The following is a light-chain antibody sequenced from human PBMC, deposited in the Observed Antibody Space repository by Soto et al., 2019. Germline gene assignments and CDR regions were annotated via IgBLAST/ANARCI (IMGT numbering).Light chain of an antibody. CDR2: TAS. V-gene: IGKV3-11*01. CDR1: QTVGRN. CDR3: QQRNNWPPGIT. J-gene: IGKJ5*01. Sequence: EIVMTQSPTSLSVSPGERAILSCRASQTVGRNLAWYQQKPGQAPRLLIHTASTRATGIPVRFSGSGSGTDFTLTISSLEPEDFAVYYCQQRNNWPPGITFGQGTRLEIK.